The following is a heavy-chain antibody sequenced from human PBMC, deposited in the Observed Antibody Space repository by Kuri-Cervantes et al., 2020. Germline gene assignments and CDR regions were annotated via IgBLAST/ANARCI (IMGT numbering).Heavy chain of an antibody. Sequence: GESLKISCTGSGFAFRDYFVSWVRQAPGKGLEWVSSISSSSSYIYYADSVKGRFTISRDNAKNSLYLQMNSLRAEDTAVYYCARGGIAVAGTYYWGQGTLVTVSS. J-gene: IGHJ4*02. CDR1: GFAFRDYF. V-gene: IGHV3-21*03. D-gene: IGHD6-19*01. CDR3: ARGGIAVAGTYY. CDR2: ISSSSSYI.